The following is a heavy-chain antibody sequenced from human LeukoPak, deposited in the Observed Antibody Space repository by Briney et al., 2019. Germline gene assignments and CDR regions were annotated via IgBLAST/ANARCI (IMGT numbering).Heavy chain of an antibody. V-gene: IGHV3-21*06. CDR2: ITFGVPYT. D-gene: IGHD3-16*01. Sequence: PGGSLRLSCAASGFVFSRYTMIWVRQAPGKGLECVSSITFGVPYTSYADSVKGRFNVSRDNAIGSLYLQMNSLRVEDTAVYYCAGEGKSYGYDRGDLDLWGQGTLVTVSS. CDR3: AGEGKSYGYDRGDLDL. CDR1: GFVFSRYT. J-gene: IGHJ5*02.